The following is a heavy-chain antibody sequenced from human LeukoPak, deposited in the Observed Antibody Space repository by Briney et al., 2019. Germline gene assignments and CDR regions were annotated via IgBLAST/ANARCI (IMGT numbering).Heavy chain of an antibody. CDR1: GDSISSGGYY. CDR3: ARGGSNYYYYGMDV. Sequence: PSQTLSLTCTVSGDSISSGGYYWSWIRQHPGKGLEWIGYIYYSGSTYYNPSLKSRVTISVDTSKNQFSLKLSSVTAADTAVYYCARGGSNYYYYGMDVWGQGTTVTVSS. J-gene: IGHJ6*02. V-gene: IGHV4-31*03. CDR2: IYYSGST.